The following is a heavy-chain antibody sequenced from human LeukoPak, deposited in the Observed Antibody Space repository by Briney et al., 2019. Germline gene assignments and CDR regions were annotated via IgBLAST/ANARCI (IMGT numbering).Heavy chain of an antibody. CDR3: ARDGMDAHGYSSGWKSH. V-gene: IGHV1-69*06. D-gene: IGHD6-19*01. CDR1: GGTFSSYA. Sequence: AASVKVSCKASGGTFSSYAISWVRQAPGQGLEWMGGIIPIFGTANYAQKFQGRVTITADKSTSTAYMELSSLRSEDTAVYYCARDGMDAHGYSSGWKSHWGQGTLVTVSS. J-gene: IGHJ4*02. CDR2: IIPIFGTA.